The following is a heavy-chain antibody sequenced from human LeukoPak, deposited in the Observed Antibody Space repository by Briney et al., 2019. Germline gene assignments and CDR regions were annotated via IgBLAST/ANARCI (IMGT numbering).Heavy chain of an antibody. CDR2: IYYSGST. CDR1: GGSFSSSSYY. Sequence: SETLSLTCTVSGGSFSSSSYYWGGFGQPPGRGLGGIGSIYYSGSTYYNPSLKSRVTISVDTSKNQFSLKLSSVTAADTAVYYCARHRDYYDSSGYDYWGQGTLVTVSS. D-gene: IGHD3-22*01. V-gene: IGHV4-39*01. J-gene: IGHJ4*02. CDR3: ARHRDYYDSSGYDY.